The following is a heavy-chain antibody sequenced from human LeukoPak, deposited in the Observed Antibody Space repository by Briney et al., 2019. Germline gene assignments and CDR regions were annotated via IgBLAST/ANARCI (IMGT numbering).Heavy chain of an antibody. Sequence: ASVKVSCKASGYTFTSYGISWVRQAPGQGLEWMGWISAYNGNTNYAQKLQGRVTMTTDTSTSTAYMELRSLRSDDTAVYYCARDYGLGSYLYYYYYMDVWGKGTTVTVSS. CDR2: ISAYNGNT. J-gene: IGHJ6*03. D-gene: IGHD3-10*01. CDR1: GYTFTSYG. V-gene: IGHV1-18*01. CDR3: ARDYGLGSYLYYYYYMDV.